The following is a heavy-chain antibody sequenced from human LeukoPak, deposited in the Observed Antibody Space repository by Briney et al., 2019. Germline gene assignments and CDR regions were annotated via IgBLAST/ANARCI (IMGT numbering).Heavy chain of an antibody. CDR3: ARSQQLIHSFDY. CDR2: ISFNGNT. D-gene: IGHD6-13*01. Sequence: PSETLSLTCTVSGDSISLYYWSWIRQPPGKGLEWIGYISFNGNTNYNPSLKSRVTISVDTSKNQLSQKLSSVTAADTAVYYCARSQQLIHSFDYWGQGTLVTVSS. V-gene: IGHV4-59*08. CDR1: GDSISLYY. J-gene: IGHJ4*02.